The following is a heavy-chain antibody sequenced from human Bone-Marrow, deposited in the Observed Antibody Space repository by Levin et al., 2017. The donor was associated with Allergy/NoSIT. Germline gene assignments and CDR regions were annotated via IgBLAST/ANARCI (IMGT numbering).Heavy chain of an antibody. D-gene: IGHD3-10*01. V-gene: IGHV3-21*01. Sequence: GGSLRLSCAGSGFSFSSNSLSWVRQAPGKGLEWVSSISYSSSYIYYADSVKGRFTISRDYASNSVSLQMHSLRAEDTAVYYCAKDYLDYGLGLGTDYWGQGTLVTVSS. CDR1: GFSFSSNS. CDR2: ISYSSSYI. CDR3: AKDYLDYGLGLGTDY. J-gene: IGHJ4*02.